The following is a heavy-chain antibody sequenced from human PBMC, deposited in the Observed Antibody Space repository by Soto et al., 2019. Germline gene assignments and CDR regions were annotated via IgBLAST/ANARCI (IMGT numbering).Heavy chain of an antibody. CDR1: GGSISSGDYY. V-gene: IGHV4-30-4*01. J-gene: IGHJ4*02. Sequence: NPSETLSLTCTVSGGSISSGDYYWSWIRQPPGKGLEWIGYIYYSGSTYYNPSLKSRVTISVDTSKNQFSLKLSSVTAADTAVYYCASGREQQLVPSYYFDYWGQGTLVTVSS. D-gene: IGHD6-13*01. CDR3: ASGREQQLVPSYYFDY. CDR2: IYYSGST.